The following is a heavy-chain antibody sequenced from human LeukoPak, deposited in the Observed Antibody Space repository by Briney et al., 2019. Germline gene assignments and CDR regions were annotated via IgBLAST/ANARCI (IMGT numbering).Heavy chain of an antibody. D-gene: IGHD2-2*01. Sequence: GGSLRLSCAASGFTFSSYSMNWVRQAPGKGLEWVSSISSSSSYIYYADSVKGRFTISRDNAKNSLYLQMNSLRAEDTAVYYCAKCPLFDAPSWYFDLWGRGTLVTVSS. V-gene: IGHV3-21*01. CDR1: GFTFSSYS. CDR2: ISSSSSYI. J-gene: IGHJ2*01. CDR3: AKCPLFDAPSWYFDL.